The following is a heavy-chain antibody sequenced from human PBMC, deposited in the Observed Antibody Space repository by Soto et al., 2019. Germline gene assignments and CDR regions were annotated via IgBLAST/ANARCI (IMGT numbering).Heavy chain of an antibody. J-gene: IGHJ5*02. CDR3: ARAWGVTRLGELSPSYNWFDP. Sequence: SVKVSCKASGGTFSSYAISWLRQAPGQGLEWMGGIIPIFGTANYAQKFQGRVTITADKSTSTAYMELSSLRSEDTAVYYCARAWGVTRLGELSPSYNWFDPWGQGTLVTVSS. D-gene: IGHD3-16*02. V-gene: IGHV1-69*06. CDR2: IIPIFGTA. CDR1: GGTFSSYA.